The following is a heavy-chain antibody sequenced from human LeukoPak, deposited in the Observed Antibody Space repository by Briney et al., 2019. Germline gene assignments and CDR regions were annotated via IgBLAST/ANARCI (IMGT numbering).Heavy chain of an antibody. V-gene: IGHV1-69*13. J-gene: IGHJ5*02. CDR2: IIPIFGTA. CDR3: ARHYGYSSSWYSVDWFDL. D-gene: IGHD6-13*01. CDR1: GGTFISYA. Sequence: SVKVSCKASGGTFISYAISWVRQAPGQGLEWMGGIIPIFGTANYAQKFQGRVTITADESTSTAYMELSSLRSEDTAVYYCARHYGYSSSWYSVDWFDLWGQGTLVTVSS.